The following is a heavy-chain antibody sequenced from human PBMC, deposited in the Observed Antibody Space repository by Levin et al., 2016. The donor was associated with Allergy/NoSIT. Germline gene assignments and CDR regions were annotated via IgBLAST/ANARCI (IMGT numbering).Heavy chain of an antibody. CDR2: ISSDITTI. V-gene: IGHV3-48*02. J-gene: IGHJ4*02. D-gene: IGHD3-22*01. Sequence: VRQAPGKGLEWVSYISSDITTIYYADSVKGRFTISRDNAKSSLYLQMNSLRDEDTAIYYCARDPDDTSDYYEYYFDSWGQGTLVTVSS. CDR3: ARDPDDTSDYYEYYFDS.